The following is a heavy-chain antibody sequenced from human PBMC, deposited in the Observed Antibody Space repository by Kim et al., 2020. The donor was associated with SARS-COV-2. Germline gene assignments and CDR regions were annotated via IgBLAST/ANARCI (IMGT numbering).Heavy chain of an antibody. V-gene: IGHV4-39*01. D-gene: IGHD2-15*01. CDR3: ASGSEAGGRDAFDI. J-gene: IGHJ3*02. Sequence: TPSLKRRVTISVDTSKNQFSLKLSSVTAADTAVYYCASGSEAGGRDAFDIWGQGTMVTVSS.